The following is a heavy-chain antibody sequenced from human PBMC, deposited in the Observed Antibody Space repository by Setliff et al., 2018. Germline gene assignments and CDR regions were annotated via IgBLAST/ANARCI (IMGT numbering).Heavy chain of an antibody. CDR2: IYYSGST. J-gene: IGHJ4*02. CDR3: ARRQYYDSSGYYYEPPPPFDY. CDR1: GGSISSNNYY. D-gene: IGHD3-22*01. Sequence: LSLTCTVSGGSISSNNYYGGWIRQPPGKGLEWIGSIYYSGSTYYNPSLKSRVTISVDTSKNQFSLKLSSVTGADTAVYYCARRQYYDSSGYYYEPPPPFDYWGQGTLVTVSS. V-gene: IGHV4-39*01.